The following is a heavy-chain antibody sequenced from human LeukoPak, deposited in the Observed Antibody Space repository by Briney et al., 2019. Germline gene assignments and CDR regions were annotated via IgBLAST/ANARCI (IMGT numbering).Heavy chain of an antibody. J-gene: IGHJ4*02. CDR3: ARGGPGNLFDY. CDR2: INPSGGST. CDR1: GYTFTSYY. D-gene: IGHD4-23*01. Sequence: ASVKVSCKASGYTFTSYYMHWVRQAPGQGLEWVGIINPSGGSTSYAQKFQGRVTMTRDMSTSTVYMELSSLRSEDTAVYYCARGGPGNLFDYWGQGTLVTVSS. V-gene: IGHV1-46*01.